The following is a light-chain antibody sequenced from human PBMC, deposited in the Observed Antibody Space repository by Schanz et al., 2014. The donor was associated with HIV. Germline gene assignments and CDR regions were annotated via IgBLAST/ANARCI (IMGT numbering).Light chain of an antibody. CDR2: ATS. J-gene: IGKJ4*01. CDR3: QYFGNSGGT. Sequence: EIVMTQSPATLYVSPGEGATLSCRASQSISNNLAWYQHKPGQAPRLVIYATSTRAAGIPDRFSGTGSGTDFTLTISSLEPEDFAVYFCQYFGNSGGTFGGGTKVEIK. CDR1: QSISNN. V-gene: IGKV3D-15*01.